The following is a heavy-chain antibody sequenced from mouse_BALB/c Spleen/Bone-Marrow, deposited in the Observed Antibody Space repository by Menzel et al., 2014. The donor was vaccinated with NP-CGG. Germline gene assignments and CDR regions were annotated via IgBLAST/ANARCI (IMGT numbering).Heavy chain of an antibody. Sequence: VQLVESGSVLVRPGASVKLSCKASGYTFTNPWIHWAKQRPGQGLEWIGEIHPNSGNTNFNEKFKVKATLTVDTSSSTAYVDLSSLTAEDSAVYYCARHHRYAYYFDYWGQGTTLTVSS. CDR1: GYTFTNPW. CDR3: ARHHRYAYYFDY. D-gene: IGHD2-14*01. J-gene: IGHJ2*01. V-gene: IGHV1S130*01. CDR2: IHPNSGNT.